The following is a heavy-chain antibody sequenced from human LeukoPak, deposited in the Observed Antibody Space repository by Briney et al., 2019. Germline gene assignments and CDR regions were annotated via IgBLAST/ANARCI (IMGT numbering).Heavy chain of an antibody. Sequence: PGGSLRLSCAASGFTFSSYSMNWVRQAPGKGLEWVSYISSSSSTIYYADSVKGRFTISRDNAKNSLYLQMNSLRAEDTAVYHCARGWGYCSSTSCPLWGQGTLVTVSS. CDR3: ARGWGYCSSTSCPL. CDR1: GFTFSSYS. V-gene: IGHV3-48*01. J-gene: IGHJ4*02. D-gene: IGHD2-2*01. CDR2: ISSSSSTI.